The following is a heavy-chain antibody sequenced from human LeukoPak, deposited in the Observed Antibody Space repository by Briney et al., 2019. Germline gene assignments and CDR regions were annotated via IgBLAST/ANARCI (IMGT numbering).Heavy chain of an antibody. V-gene: IGHV1-2*02. J-gene: IGHJ4*02. CDR3: ARAFYDFWSGYYTPYFDY. D-gene: IGHD3-3*01. CDR2: INPNSGGT. CDR1: GYTFTGYY. Sequence: ASVKVSCKASGYTFTGYYMHWVRQAPGQGLGWMGWINPNSGGTNYAQKFQGRVTMTRDTSITTAYMEVSRLTFDDTAVYYCARAFYDFWSGYYTPYFDYWGQGNLVTVSS.